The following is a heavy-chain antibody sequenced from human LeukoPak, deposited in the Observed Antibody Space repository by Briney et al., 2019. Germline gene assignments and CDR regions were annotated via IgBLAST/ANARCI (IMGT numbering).Heavy chain of an antibody. V-gene: IGHV1-69*13. CDR2: IMPIFGTA. Sequence: ASVKVSCKTSGGTFTNYPISRVRQAPGQGLEFMGGIMPIFGTAHYVEKFRGRVTITADESTNTVFLEMRSLKSDDTAVYYCARGPEIVVTGTTFGAYKWFDPWGQGTLLTVSS. CDR3: ARGPEIVVTGTTFGAYKWFDP. J-gene: IGHJ5*02. CDR1: GGTFTNYP. D-gene: IGHD1-1*01.